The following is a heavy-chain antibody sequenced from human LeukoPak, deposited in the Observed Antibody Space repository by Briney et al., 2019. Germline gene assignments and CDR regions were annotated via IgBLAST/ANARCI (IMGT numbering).Heavy chain of an antibody. J-gene: IGHJ3*02. D-gene: IGHD3-3*01. CDR2: ISSSGSTI. CDR3: ARDIEYYDFWSGQPDAFDI. V-gene: IGHV3-11*04. CDR1: GFTFSDYY. Sequence: GGSLRLSCAASGFTFSDYYMSWIRQAPGKGLEWVSYISSSGSTIYYADSVKGRFTISRDNAKNSLYPQMNSLRAEDTAVYYCARDIEYYDFWSGQPDAFDIWGQGTMVTVSS.